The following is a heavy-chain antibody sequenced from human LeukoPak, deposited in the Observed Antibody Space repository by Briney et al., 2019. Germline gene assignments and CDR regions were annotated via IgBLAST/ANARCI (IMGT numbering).Heavy chain of an antibody. CDR3: ARLEHGGNGTNWFDP. D-gene: IGHD4-23*01. J-gene: IGHJ5*02. CDR1: GGSISSYY. V-gene: IGHV4-4*07. Sequence: SETLSLTCTVSGGSISSYYWSWIRQPAGKGLEWIGRIYTSGSITYNPSLKSRVSISVDTSKNQFSLKLSSVTAADTAVYYCARLEHGGNGTNWFDPWGQGTLVTVSS. CDR2: IYTSGSI.